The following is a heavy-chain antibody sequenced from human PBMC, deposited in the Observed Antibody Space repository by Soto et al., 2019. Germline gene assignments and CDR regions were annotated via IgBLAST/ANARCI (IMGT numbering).Heavy chain of an antibody. J-gene: IGHJ5*02. CDR3: ATADFMNNWFDP. CDR1: GGSISSYY. Sequence: SETLFLTCTVSGGSISSYYWSWIRQPPGKGLEWIGYIYYSGSTNYNPSLKSRVTISVDTSKNQFSLKLSSVTAADTAVYYCATADFMNNWFDPWGQGTLVTVSS. CDR2: IYYSGST. V-gene: IGHV4-59*01.